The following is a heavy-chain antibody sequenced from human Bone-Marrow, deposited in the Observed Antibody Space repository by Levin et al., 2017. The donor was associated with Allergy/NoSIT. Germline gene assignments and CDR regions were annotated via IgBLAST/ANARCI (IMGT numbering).Heavy chain of an antibody. CDR3: ATVSPTTVGLADY. CDR2: ISGRSENT. J-gene: IGHJ4*02. V-gene: IGHV3-23*01. Sequence: GESLKISCAASGFTFSNYAMSWVRQAPGKGLEWVSAISGRSENTYYAGSVKGRFTVSRDDSKNTLSLQMNSLRAADTAVYYCATVSPTTVGLADYWGQGTLVTVSS. D-gene: IGHD4-23*01. CDR1: GFTFSNYA.